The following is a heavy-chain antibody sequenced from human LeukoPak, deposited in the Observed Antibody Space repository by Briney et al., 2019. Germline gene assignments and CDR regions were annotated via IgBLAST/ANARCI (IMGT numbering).Heavy chain of an antibody. CDR1: GFTFSSYS. CDR2: IRYDGSNK. Sequence: GGSLRLSCAASGFTFSSYSMNWVRQAPGKGLEWVAFIRYDGSNKYYADSVKGRFTISRDNSKNTLYLQMNSLRAEDTAVYYCAKDTLYDSSGYHDAFDIWGQGTMVTVSS. V-gene: IGHV3-30*02. CDR3: AKDTLYDSSGYHDAFDI. D-gene: IGHD3-22*01. J-gene: IGHJ3*02.